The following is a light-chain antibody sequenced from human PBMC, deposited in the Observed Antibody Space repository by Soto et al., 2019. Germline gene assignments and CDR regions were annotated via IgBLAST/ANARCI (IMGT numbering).Light chain of an antibody. CDR2: EVS. Sequence: HSVLTQPASLSGSPGQSITISCTGTSSDVGGYNYVSWYQQHPGKAPKLMIYEVSNRPSGVSNRFSGSKSGNTASLTISGLQAEDEADYYCSSYTSTSSPYVFGTGTKVTVL. J-gene: IGLJ1*01. CDR3: SSYTSTSSPYV. V-gene: IGLV2-14*01. CDR1: SSDVGGYNY.